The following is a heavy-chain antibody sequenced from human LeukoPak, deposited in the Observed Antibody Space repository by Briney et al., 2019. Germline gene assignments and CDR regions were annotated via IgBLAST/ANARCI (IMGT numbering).Heavy chain of an antibody. CDR3: AKGFQTCGELSFDG. CDR2: VSGSASNT. CDR1: GFPFSTHS. Sequence: GGSLRLSCAASGFPFSTHSLNWVRQAPGKGLEWVSTVSGSASNTYYADSVKGRYTISRDNSKNTLYLQMNSLRADDTAVYYCAKGFQTCGELSFDGWGQGTLVAVSS. V-gene: IGHV3-23*01. J-gene: IGHJ4*02. D-gene: IGHD4-17*01.